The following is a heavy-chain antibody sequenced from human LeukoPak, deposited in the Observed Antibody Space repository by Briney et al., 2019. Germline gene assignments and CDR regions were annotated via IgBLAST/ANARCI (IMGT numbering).Heavy chain of an antibody. Sequence: PSQTLSLTCAVSGGSISSGGYYWSWLRQPPGKGLEWIGYIYHSASTYYNPSLKSRLTISVDRSKNQFSLKLSSVTAADTAVYYCARDLLAGNCSSTSCYTEAFDIWGQGTMVTVSS. CDR1: GGSISSGGYY. V-gene: IGHV4-30-2*01. D-gene: IGHD2-2*02. J-gene: IGHJ3*02. CDR3: ARDLLAGNCSSTSCYTEAFDI. CDR2: IYHSAST.